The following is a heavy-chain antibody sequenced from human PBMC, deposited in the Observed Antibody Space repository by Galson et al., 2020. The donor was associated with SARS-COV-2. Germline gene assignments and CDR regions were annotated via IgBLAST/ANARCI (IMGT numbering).Heavy chain of an antibody. Sequence: ASETLSLTCTVSGGSISSSSYYWGWIRQPPGKGLEWIGSIYYSGSTSYNPSLKSRVTISVDTSKNQFSLKLSSVTAADTAVYYCARRPITIVRGVTPWGQGTLVTVSS. D-gene: IGHD3-10*01. CDR3: ARRPITIVRGVTP. V-gene: IGHV4-39*01. CDR2: IYYSGST. CDR1: GGSISSSSYY. J-gene: IGHJ5*02.